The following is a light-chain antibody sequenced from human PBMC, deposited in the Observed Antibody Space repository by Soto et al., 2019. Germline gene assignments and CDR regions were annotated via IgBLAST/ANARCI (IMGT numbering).Light chain of an antibody. CDR1: QSVSGSY. CDR3: QQYGSSPPYT. J-gene: IGKJ2*01. CDR2: GSS. V-gene: IGKV3-20*01. Sequence: EIVLTQSPGTLSLSPGERATLSCRASQSVSGSYLAWYQQKPGQSPRLLIYGSSDRATGIPDRFSGSGSGTDFTLTISRVEPEDFAVYYCQQYGSSPPYTFGHGTKLELK.